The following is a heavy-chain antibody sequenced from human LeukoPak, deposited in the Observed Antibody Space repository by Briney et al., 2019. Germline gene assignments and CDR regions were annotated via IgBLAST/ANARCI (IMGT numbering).Heavy chain of an antibody. CDR2: IYYSGST. CDR3: ARGGPEYSSSWYMEYWFDP. V-gene: IGHV4-39*07. Sequence: SETLSLTCTVSGGSISSSSYYWGWIRQPPGKGLEWIGSIYYSGSTYYNPSLKSRVTISVDTSKNQFSLKLSSVTAADTAVYYCARGGPEYSSSWYMEYWFDPWGQGTLVTVSS. D-gene: IGHD6-13*01. J-gene: IGHJ5*02. CDR1: GGSISSSSYY.